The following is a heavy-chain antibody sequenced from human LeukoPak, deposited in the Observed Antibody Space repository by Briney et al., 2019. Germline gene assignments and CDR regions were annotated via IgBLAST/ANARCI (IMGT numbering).Heavy chain of an antibody. D-gene: IGHD6-19*01. CDR3: ARRRGSGWSNWFDP. V-gene: IGHV4-31*03. J-gene: IGHJ5*02. CDR1: GGSISSGGYY. CDR2: IYYSGST. Sequence: SQTLSLTCTVSGGSISSGGYYWSWIRQHPGKGLEWIGYIYYSGSTYYNPSLKTRVTISVDTSKNQFSLKLSSVTAADTAVYYCARRRGSGWSNWFDPWGQGTLVTVSS.